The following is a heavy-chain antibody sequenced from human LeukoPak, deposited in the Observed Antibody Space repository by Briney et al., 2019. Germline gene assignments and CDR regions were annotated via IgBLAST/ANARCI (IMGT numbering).Heavy chain of an antibody. Sequence: GESLRLSCAASGFTFSSYSMNWVRQAPGRGLEWVSSISSSSSYIYYADSVKGRFTISRDNAKNSLYLQMNSLRAEDTAVYYCARGTRNGVVLITAWGQGTLVTVSS. J-gene: IGHJ5*02. CDR2: ISSSSSYI. D-gene: IGHD3-22*01. CDR1: GFTFSSYS. V-gene: IGHV3-21*01. CDR3: ARGTRNGVVLITA.